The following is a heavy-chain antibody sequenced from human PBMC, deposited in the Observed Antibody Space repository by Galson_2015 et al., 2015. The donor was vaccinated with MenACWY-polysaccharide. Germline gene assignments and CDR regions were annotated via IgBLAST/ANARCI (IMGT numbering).Heavy chain of an antibody. CDR3: ARPQLVTTHKYYNYGMDV. J-gene: IGHJ6*02. V-gene: IGHV1-3*01. CDR1: GYTFTSYA. CDR2: INAGNGNT. D-gene: IGHD4-11*01. Sequence: SVKVSCKASGYTFTSYAIYWVRQAPGQRLEWMGWINAGNGNTKDSQKFQGRVILTRDTSASTAYMELSSLTSEDTAVYYCARPQLVTTHKYYNYGMDVWGQGTTVTVSS.